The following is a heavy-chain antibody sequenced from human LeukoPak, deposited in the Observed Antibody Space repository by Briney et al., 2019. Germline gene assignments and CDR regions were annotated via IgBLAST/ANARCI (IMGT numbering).Heavy chain of an antibody. V-gene: IGHV4-34*01. CDR3: ARGSTLGYCSGGSCYRPYYYYYYYMDV. Sequence: SETLPLTCAVYGGSFSGYYWSWIRQPPGKGLEWIGEINHSGSTNYNPSLKSRVTISVDTSKNQFSLKLSSVTAADTAVYYCARGSTLGYCSGGSCYRPYYYYYYYMDVWGKGTTVTVSS. D-gene: IGHD2-15*01. CDR1: GGSFSGYY. J-gene: IGHJ6*03. CDR2: INHSGST.